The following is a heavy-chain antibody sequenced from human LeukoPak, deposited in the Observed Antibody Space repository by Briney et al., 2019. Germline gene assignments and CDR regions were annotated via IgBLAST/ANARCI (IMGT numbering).Heavy chain of an antibody. CDR2: IIPIFGTA. Sequence: GASVKVSCKASGGTFSSYAISWVRQAPGQGLEWMGGIIPIFGTANYAQKFQGRVTITADESTSTAYMELSSLRSEDTAVYYCARGLRYFGWSTCMDVWGQGTTVTVSS. CDR1: GGTFSSYA. D-gene: IGHD3-9*01. J-gene: IGHJ6*02. V-gene: IGHV1-69*13. CDR3: ARGLRYFGWSTCMDV.